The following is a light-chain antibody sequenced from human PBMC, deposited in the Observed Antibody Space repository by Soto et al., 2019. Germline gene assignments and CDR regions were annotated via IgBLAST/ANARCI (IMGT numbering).Light chain of an antibody. V-gene: IGKV3-20*01. CDR2: GAS. CDR3: HYYGSPPRT. Sequence: EIVLTQSPGTLSLSPGERATLSCRASQSVSSCYLAWYQQKPGQAPRLLIYGASSRATDIPDRFSGSGSGTDFTLAISRLETEDFAVYYCHYYGSPPRTFGEGTKVEIK. J-gene: IGKJ1*01. CDR1: QSVSSCY.